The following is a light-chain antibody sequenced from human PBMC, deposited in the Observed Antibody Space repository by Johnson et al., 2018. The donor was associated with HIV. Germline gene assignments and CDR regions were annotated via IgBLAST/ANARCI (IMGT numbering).Light chain of an antibody. Sequence: QSVLTQPPSVSAAPGQKVTISCSGISSKIGNNYVSWYQHLPGAAPKLLIYDNNKRPSGIPDRFSGSKSGTSATLGITGLQTGDEADYYCGTWDSSLSAGFYVFGTGTKVTVL. CDR2: DNN. V-gene: IGLV1-51*01. CDR3: GTWDSSLSAGFYV. J-gene: IGLJ1*01. CDR1: SSKIGNNY.